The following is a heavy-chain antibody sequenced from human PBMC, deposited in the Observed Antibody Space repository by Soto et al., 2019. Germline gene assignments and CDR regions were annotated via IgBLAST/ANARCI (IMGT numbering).Heavy chain of an antibody. CDR3: ARGVSLSYYYDSSGSDGMDV. J-gene: IGHJ6*02. CDR1: GASFSSYY. Sequence: SETLSLTCAVYGASFSSYYWSCIRRPPGEGLEWIGEIKRRGSTNYNPPLKSRVAIAVDTSKNQFSMKMSSVTAADTAVYYCARGVSLSYYYDSSGSDGMDVWGQRPTVT. CDR2: IKRRGST. V-gene: IGHV4-34*01. D-gene: IGHD3-22*01.